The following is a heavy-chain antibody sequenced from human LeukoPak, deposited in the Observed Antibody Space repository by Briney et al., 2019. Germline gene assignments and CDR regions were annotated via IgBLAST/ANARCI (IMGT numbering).Heavy chain of an antibody. CDR3: AKVGMSTIQAPFDY. CDR2: ISGSGGST. D-gene: IGHD5-24*01. V-gene: IGHV3-23*01. Sequence: GGSLRLSCAASGFTFSSYAMSWVRQAPGKGLEWVSAISGSGGSTYYADSVKGRFTISRDSSKNTLFLQVNSLRVEDTAVYYCAKVGMSTIQAPFDYWGQGTLVTVSS. J-gene: IGHJ4*02. CDR1: GFTFSSYA.